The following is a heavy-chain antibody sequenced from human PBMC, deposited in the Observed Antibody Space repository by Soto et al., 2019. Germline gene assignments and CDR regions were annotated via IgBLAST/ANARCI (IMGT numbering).Heavy chain of an antibody. CDR2: IIPIFGTP. V-gene: IGHV1-69*06. CDR3: EGRCDGTNCLAHFDY. CDR1: GGTFNNYV. Sequence: VASVKVSCKASGGTFNNYVINWVRQAPGQGLEWMAGIIPIFGTPNYAQKFQGRVTITADKSTSTAYMELNSLRSEDTAVYYCEGRCDGTNCLAHFDYWGQGTLVTVSS. J-gene: IGHJ4*02. D-gene: IGHD2-2*01.